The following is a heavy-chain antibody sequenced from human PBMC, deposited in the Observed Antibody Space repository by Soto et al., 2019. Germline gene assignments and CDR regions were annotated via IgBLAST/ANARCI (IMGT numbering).Heavy chain of an antibody. Sequence: EVQLVESGGGIVQPGGSLRLSCAASGFTFSSYWMHWVRQAPGKGLVWVSRINSDGSRTSYADSAKVRFTISRDNAKNTVYLQMNSLRAEDTAVYYCARGDGDYYDGNGYLGRHWGQGTLVTVSS. J-gene: IGHJ4*02. D-gene: IGHD3-22*01. CDR3: ARGDGDYYDGNGYLGRH. CDR1: GFTFSSYW. CDR2: INSDGSRT. V-gene: IGHV3-74*01.